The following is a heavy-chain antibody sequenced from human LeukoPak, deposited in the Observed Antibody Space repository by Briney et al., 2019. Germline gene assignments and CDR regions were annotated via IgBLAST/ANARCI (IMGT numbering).Heavy chain of an antibody. J-gene: IGHJ6*02. V-gene: IGHV3-53*01. Sequence: PGGSLRLSCAASGFTVSSNYMSWVRQAPGKGLEWVSVIYSGGSTYYADSVKGRFTISRDNSKSTLYLQMNSLRAEDTAVYYCARDKEDQQDYYYGMDVWGQGTTVTVSS. CDR1: GFTVSSNY. CDR3: ARDKEDQQDYYYGMDV. CDR2: IYSGGST. D-gene: IGHD1/OR15-1a*01.